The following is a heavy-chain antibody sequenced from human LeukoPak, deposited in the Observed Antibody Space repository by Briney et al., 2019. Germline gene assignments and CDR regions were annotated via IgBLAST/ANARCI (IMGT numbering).Heavy chain of an antibody. J-gene: IGHJ3*02. V-gene: IGHV1-69*05. CDR3: ARDLDFWSGPRNTPPPLDAFDI. D-gene: IGHD3-3*01. CDR1: GGTFSSYA. CDR2: IIPIFGTA. Sequence: SVKVSCKASGGTFSSYAISWVRQAPGQGLEWMGGIIPIFGTANYAQKFQGRVTITTDESTSTAYMELSSLRSEDTAVYYCARDLDFWSGPRNTPPPLDAFDIWGQGTMVTVSS.